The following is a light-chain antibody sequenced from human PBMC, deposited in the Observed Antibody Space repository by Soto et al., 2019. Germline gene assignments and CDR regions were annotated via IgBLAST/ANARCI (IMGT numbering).Light chain of an antibody. Sequence: VMTQSPAALSVSTGERATLSCRARQSVSNNLASYQQKPGQAPRLLLFGASTRATRIPARFSGSGSGAEFTLTISSLQSEDFAVYFCQQYNNWPPYTFGQGTQVDIK. CDR2: GAS. CDR3: QQYNNWPPYT. CDR1: QSVSNN. V-gene: IGKV3-15*01. J-gene: IGKJ2*01.